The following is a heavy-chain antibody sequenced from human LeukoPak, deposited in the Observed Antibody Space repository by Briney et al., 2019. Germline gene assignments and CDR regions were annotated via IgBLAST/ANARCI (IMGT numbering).Heavy chain of an antibody. CDR2: INHSGST. D-gene: IGHD3-9*01. CDR3: ARVGNTKLRYFDWLPRLLDI. V-gene: IGHV4-34*01. Sequence: PSETLSLTCTVSGGSISSYYWSWIRQPPGKGLEWIGEINHSGSTNYNPSLKSRVTISVDTSKNQFSLKLSSVTAADTAVYYSARVGNTKLRYFDWLPRLLDIWGQGTMVTVSS. CDR1: GGSISSYY. J-gene: IGHJ3*02.